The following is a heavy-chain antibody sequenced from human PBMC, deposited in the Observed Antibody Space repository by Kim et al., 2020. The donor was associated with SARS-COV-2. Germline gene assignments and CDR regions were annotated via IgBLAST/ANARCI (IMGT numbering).Heavy chain of an antibody. J-gene: IGHJ4*02. V-gene: IGHV3-23*01. CDR1: GFTFSSYA. D-gene: IGHD3-3*01. CDR3: AKEGGITIFRVVMTYYFDY. CDR2: ISGSGGST. Sequence: GGSLRLSCAASGFTFSSYAMSWVRQAPGKGLEWVSAISGSGGSTYYADSVKGRFTISRDNSKNTLYLQMNSLRAEDTAVYYCAKEGGITIFRVVMTYYFDYWGQGTLVTVSS.